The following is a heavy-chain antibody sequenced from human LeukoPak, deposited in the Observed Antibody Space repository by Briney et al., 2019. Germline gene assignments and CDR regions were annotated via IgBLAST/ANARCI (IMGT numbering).Heavy chain of an antibody. D-gene: IGHD3-3*01. J-gene: IGHJ6*02. CDR2: ISGSGGST. V-gene: IGHV3-23*01. CDR3: VRDWGYDLWNSYSYGMDV. Sequence: GGSLRLSCAASGFTFSSYAMSWVRQAPGKGLEWVSAISGSGGSTYYADSVKGRFSISRDNSKTTIYLHMNSLRGEDTAIYYCVRDWGYDLWNSYSYGMDVWGQGTTVAVSS. CDR1: GFTFSSYA.